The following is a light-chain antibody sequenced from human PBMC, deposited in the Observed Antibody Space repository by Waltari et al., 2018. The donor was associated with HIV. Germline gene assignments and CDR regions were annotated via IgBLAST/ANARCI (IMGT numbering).Light chain of an antibody. Sequence: ILLTQSPPFLSASVGDRVTISCRAIQGIRNYLAWFQQKPGRAPKLLIFGASTLQSGVPSRVSGSGSGTQFTLTISSLQPDDFATYYCQQHNTYPLTFGPGT. J-gene: IGKJ3*01. V-gene: IGKV1-9*01. CDR2: GAS. CDR3: QQHNTYPLT. CDR1: QGIRNY.